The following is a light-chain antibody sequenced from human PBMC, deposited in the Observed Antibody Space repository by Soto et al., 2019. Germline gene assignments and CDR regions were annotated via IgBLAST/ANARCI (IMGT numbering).Light chain of an antibody. V-gene: IGKV3-20*01. CDR2: GAS. Sequence: EIVLTQSPGTLSLSPGERATLSCRASQSVSDNHLAWYHQKPGQPPRLLIYGASNRATGIPDRVSGHGSGTDFTLTISRLEPEDFATYYCHHYDSSPIFTFGPGTKV. CDR3: HHYDSSPIFT. CDR1: QSVSDNH. J-gene: IGKJ3*01.